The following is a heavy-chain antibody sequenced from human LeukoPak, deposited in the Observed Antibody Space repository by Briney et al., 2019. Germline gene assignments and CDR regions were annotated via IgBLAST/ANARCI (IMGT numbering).Heavy chain of an antibody. J-gene: IGHJ4*01. CDR3: GRNVGFGELFEGVFDY. CDR2: ISSSSSYI. V-gene: IGHV3-21*01. CDR1: GFTFSSYS. D-gene: IGHD3-10*01. Sequence: GGSLRLSCAASGFTFSSYSMNWVRQAPGKGLEWVSSISSSSSYIYYADSVKGRFTISRDNAKNSLYLQMNSLRAEDTAVYYCGRNVGFGELFEGVFDYWGQEPWSPSPQ.